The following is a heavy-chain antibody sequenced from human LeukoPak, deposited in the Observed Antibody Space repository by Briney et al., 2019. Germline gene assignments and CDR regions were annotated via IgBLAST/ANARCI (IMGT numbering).Heavy chain of an antibody. J-gene: IGHJ3*02. CDR2: ISSSSSTI. Sequence: GGSLRLSCAASGFTFSSYSMNWVRQAPGKGLEWVSYISSSSSTIYYADSVEGRFTISRDNAKNSLYLQMNSLRAEDTAVYYCARDGYGSGHAFDIWGQGTMVTVSS. D-gene: IGHD3-10*01. CDR1: GFTFSSYS. V-gene: IGHV3-48*01. CDR3: ARDGYGSGHAFDI.